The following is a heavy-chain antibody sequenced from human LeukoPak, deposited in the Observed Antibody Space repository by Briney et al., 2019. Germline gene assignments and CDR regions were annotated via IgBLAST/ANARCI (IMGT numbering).Heavy chain of an antibody. CDR2: ISWNSGSI. CDR1: GFTFDDYA. Sequence: GGSLRLSCAASGFTFDDYAMHWVRQAPGKGLEWVSGISWNSGSIGYADSVKGRFTISRDNAKNSLYLQMNSLGAEDTALYYCAKALNPSSSSWYVFWFDPWGQGTLVTVSS. CDR3: AKALNPSSSSWYVFWFDP. D-gene: IGHD6-13*01. V-gene: IGHV3-9*01. J-gene: IGHJ5*02.